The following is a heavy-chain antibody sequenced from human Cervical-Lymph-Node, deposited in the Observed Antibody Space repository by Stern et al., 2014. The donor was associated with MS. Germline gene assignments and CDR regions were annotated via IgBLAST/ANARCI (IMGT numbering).Heavy chain of an antibody. D-gene: IGHD2-21*02. CDR1: GGAVSDYY. CDR3: ARDPSTTASDWFFDL. J-gene: IGHJ2*01. V-gene: IGHV4-59*02. Sequence: QVQLQESGPGLVKPSETLSLTCTVSGGAVSDYYWTWIRQRPGKGLEWIGYISDTGTTNYNPSLHSRVTITLDTSQNQVSPRLRSVTAADTAVYYCARDPSTTASDWFFDLWGRGSLVTVSS. CDR2: ISDTGTT.